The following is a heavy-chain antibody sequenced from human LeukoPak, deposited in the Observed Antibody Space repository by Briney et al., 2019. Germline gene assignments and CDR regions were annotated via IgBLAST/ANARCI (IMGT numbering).Heavy chain of an antibody. CDR1: GFTFSSYW. J-gene: IGHJ6*02. Sequence: GGSLRLSCAASGFTFSSYWMHWVRQAPGKGLVWVSRINSDGFSISYADSVKGRFTISRDNAKNTLYLQMNSLRADDTAVYYCARVPGGGSMDVWGQGTTVTVSS. CDR3: ARVPGGGSMDV. CDR2: INSDGFSI. V-gene: IGHV3-74*01. D-gene: IGHD3-16*01.